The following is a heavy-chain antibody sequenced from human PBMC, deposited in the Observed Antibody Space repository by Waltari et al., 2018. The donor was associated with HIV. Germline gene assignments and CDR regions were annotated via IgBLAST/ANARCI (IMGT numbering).Heavy chain of an antibody. J-gene: IGHJ4*02. V-gene: IGHV1-18*01. Sequence: QVHLVQSGTEVKEPGASVRVSCKTSGYFFRRFGISWVRQAPGQGLEWIGWISGQKRDTYYEHKFQGRVAMTTDISTTTAYMELKSLISDDTAMYFCVRGAYGDINDYWGQGTLVAVSS. CDR2: ISGQKRDT. CDR3: VRGAYGDINDY. D-gene: IGHD4-17*01. CDR1: GYFFRRFG.